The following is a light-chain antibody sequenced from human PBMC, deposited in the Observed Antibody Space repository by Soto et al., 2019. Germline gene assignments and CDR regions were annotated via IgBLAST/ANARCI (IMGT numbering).Light chain of an antibody. CDR1: QSVSSY. J-gene: IGKJ4*01. CDR3: QQRSNWPPLT. CDR2: DAS. V-gene: IGKV3-11*01. Sequence: EIVLTQAPATRSLSPWERATLSCRASQSVSSYVAWYQQKPGQAPRLLLYDASNRATGIPARFSGSGSGTDFTLTISSLEPEDFAVYYCQQRSNWPPLTFGGGTKVDIK.